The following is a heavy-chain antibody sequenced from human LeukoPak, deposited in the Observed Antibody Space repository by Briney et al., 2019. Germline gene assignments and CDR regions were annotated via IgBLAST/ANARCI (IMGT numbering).Heavy chain of an antibody. V-gene: IGHV3-48*03. Sequence: GGSLRLSCAASGFTFSSYEMNWVRQAPGRGLEWVSYISGSGVTMYYADSVKGRFTISRDDAKNSLYLQMNSLRAEDTAVYYCARDYGYYYDSSGYYYANFDYWGQGTLVTVSS. J-gene: IGHJ4*02. D-gene: IGHD3-22*01. CDR2: ISGSGVTM. CDR1: GFTFSSYE. CDR3: ARDYGYYYDSSGYYYANFDY.